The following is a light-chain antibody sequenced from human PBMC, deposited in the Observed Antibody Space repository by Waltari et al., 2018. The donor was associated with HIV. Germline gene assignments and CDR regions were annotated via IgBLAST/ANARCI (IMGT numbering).Light chain of an antibody. CDR2: EVT. Sequence: QSALTQPASVSGSPGQSITISCTGTSSDVGGYNYVSWYQQHPGKAPKLMIYEVTNRPAGVSKRFSGSKSANTASLTISGLQAEDEADYYCSSYTTSSTLVFGGGTKVTVL. V-gene: IGLV2-14*01. CDR3: SSYTTSSTLV. J-gene: IGLJ2*01. CDR1: SSDVGGYNY.